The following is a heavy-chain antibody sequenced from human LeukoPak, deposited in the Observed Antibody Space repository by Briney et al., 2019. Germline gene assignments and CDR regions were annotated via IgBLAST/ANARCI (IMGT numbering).Heavy chain of an antibody. CDR3: ARGTVLWFGELVFDY. V-gene: IGHV4-30-4*01. J-gene: IGHJ4*02. CDR1: GGSISSGDYY. CDR2: VYYSGST. Sequence: SQTLSLTCTVSGGSISSGDYYWSWIRQPPGKGLEWIGYVYYSGSTYYNPSLKSRVTISVDTSKNQFSLKLSSVTAADTAVYYCARGTVLWFGELVFDYWGQGTLVTVTS. D-gene: IGHD3-10*01.